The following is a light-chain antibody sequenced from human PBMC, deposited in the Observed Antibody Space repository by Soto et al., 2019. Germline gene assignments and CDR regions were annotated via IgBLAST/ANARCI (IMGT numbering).Light chain of an antibody. CDR1: QDIYKY. J-gene: IGKJ1*01. CDR3: QKYNRAPRT. Sequence: DIQMTQSPSSLSASVGDRVTITCRASQDIYKYLAWFQQKPGKAPKLLIFDASTLHSGVPPRFSGSGSGTDFTLTISDLQPDDVATYYCQKYNRAPRTFGQGTQVEIK. V-gene: IGKV1-27*01. CDR2: DAS.